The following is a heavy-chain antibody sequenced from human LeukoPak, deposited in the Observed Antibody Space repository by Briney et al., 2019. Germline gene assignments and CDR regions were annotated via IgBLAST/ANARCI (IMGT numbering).Heavy chain of an antibody. Sequence: ASVKVSCKASGYTFTSYAMHWVRQAPGQRLEWMGWINAGNGNTKYSQKFQGRVTMTRNTSISTAYMELSSLRSEDTAVYYCAREGRPHSGSYYWFDPWGQGTLVTVSS. CDR1: GYTFTSYA. J-gene: IGHJ5*02. CDR2: INAGNGNT. CDR3: AREGRPHSGSYYWFDP. D-gene: IGHD1-26*01. V-gene: IGHV1-3*01.